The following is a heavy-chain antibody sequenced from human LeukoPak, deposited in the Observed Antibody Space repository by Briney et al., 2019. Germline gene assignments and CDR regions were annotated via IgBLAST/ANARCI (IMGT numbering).Heavy chain of an antibody. CDR1: GGSISSYY. CDR2: IYYSGST. Sequence: SETLSLTCTVSGGSISSYYWSWIRQPPGKGLEWIGYIYYSGSTNYNPSLKSRVTISVDTSKNQFSLKLSSVTAADTAVYYCARDLGRHIVVVTAMDYWGQGTLVTVSS. J-gene: IGHJ4*02. CDR3: ARDLGRHIVVVTAMDY. V-gene: IGHV4-59*01. D-gene: IGHD2-21*02.